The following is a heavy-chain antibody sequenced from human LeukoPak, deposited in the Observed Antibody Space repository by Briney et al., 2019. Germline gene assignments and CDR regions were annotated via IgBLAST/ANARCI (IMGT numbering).Heavy chain of an antibody. Sequence: SETLSLTCTVSGGSISSYYWSWIRQPPGKGLEWIGYIYYSGSTNYNPSLKSRVTISVDTSKNQFSLKLSSVTAADTAVYYCARGPYCGGDCYTFDYWGQRTLVTVSS. V-gene: IGHV4-59*01. J-gene: IGHJ4*02. CDR3: ARGPYCGGDCYTFDY. CDR1: GGSISSYY. D-gene: IGHD2-21*02. CDR2: IYYSGST.